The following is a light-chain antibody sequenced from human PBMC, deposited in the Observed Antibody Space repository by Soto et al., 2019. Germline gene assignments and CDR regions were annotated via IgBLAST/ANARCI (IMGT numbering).Light chain of an antibody. Sequence: IVLTQSPATLSSLQGDRVTLSCGASQSISSSFLAWYQQKPGQAPRLLIYGASSRATGIPDRFSGTGSETDFTLTISRLEPEDFAVYYCQQYDNSPITFGQGTRLEIK. V-gene: IGKV3-20*01. CDR3: QQYDNSPIT. CDR2: GAS. CDR1: QSISSSF. J-gene: IGKJ5*01.